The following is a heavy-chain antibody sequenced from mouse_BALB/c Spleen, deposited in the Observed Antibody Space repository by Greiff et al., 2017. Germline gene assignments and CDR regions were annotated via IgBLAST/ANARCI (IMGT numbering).Heavy chain of an antibody. Sequence: EVKVVESGAELVRSGASVKLSCTASGFTIKDYYMQWVKQRPEQGLEWIGWIDPENGDTEYAPKFQGKATMTADTSSNTAYLQLSRLTSEDTAVYYCDEGYDAWFAYWGQGTLVTVSA. CDR2: IDPENGDT. V-gene: IGHV14-4*02. J-gene: IGHJ3*01. D-gene: IGHD2-14*01. CDR1: GFTIKDYY. CDR3: DEGYDAWFAY.